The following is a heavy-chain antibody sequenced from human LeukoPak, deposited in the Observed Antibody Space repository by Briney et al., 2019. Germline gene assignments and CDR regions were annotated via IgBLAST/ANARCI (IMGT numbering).Heavy chain of an antibody. D-gene: IGHD5-12*01. CDR3: ARGGYSFDY. J-gene: IGHJ4*02. CDR1: GFSLSGYW. CDR2: LHADGSEC. V-gene: IGHV3-7*01. Sequence: PAGSLRLSCVGSGFSLSGYWMSWVRRPAGKGLEWVARLHADGSECSYVGAVKGRLTISGDNPKNSLYLQMNSLRVDDTAVYYCARGGYSFDYLGQGTLVSVSS.